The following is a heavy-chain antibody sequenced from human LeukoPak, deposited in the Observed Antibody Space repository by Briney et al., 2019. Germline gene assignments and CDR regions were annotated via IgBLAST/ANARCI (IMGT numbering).Heavy chain of an antibody. J-gene: IGHJ6*02. D-gene: IGHD3-10*01. CDR1: SGFFSLHY. CDR3: ARADTMVRGVPLYYHGMDV. Sequence: SVPQTLTCAVYSGFFSLHYWSWLPKPPEKALEGIGEFNHRESDNYNPSLLCRVTISVDTSKNQFSLKLSSVSAADTAVYYCARADTMVRGVPLYYHGMDVRRQGTTVTVCS. CDR2: FNHRESD. V-gene: IGHV4-34*01.